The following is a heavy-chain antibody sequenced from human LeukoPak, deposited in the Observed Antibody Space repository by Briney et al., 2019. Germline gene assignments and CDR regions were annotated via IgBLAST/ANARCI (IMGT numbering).Heavy chain of an antibody. CDR2: IYYSGST. CDR1: GGSISSGDYY. Sequence: RASETLSLTCTVSGGSISSGDYYWSWIRQPPGKGLEWIGYIYYSGSTYYNPSLKSRVTISVDTSKNQFSLKLSSVTAADTAVYYCASTPSRRRRVVAVENAFDIWGQGTMVTVSS. CDR3: ASTPSRRRRVVAVENAFDI. D-gene: IGHD2-15*01. J-gene: IGHJ3*02. V-gene: IGHV4-30-4*01.